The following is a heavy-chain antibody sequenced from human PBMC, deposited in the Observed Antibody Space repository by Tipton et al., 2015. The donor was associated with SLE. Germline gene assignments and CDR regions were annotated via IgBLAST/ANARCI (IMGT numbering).Heavy chain of an antibody. Sequence: QLVQSGAEVKKPGASVKVSCKASGFTFTSYGISWVRQAPGQGLEWTGWISAYNGNTDYAQKLQGRVTMTTDTSTSTAYMELRSLRSDDTAVYYCALWPITIFGVVAYYWGQGTLVTVSS. J-gene: IGHJ4*02. D-gene: IGHD3-3*01. CDR2: ISAYNGNT. V-gene: IGHV1-18*01. CDR1: GFTFTSYG. CDR3: ALWPITIFGVVAYY.